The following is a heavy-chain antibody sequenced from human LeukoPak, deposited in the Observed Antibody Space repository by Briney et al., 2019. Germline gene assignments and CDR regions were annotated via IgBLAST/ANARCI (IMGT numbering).Heavy chain of an antibody. CDR1: GFIFSLYC. CDR2: ICPDGTGI. V-gene: IGHV3-74*01. D-gene: IGHD4-17*01. CDR3: AKEDYGH. Sequence: PGGSLRLSCAASGFIFSLYCMHWVRQAPGKGPMWVSRICPDGTGISYADSVKARFTTSRDNAKNSLYLQMNSLRAEDTALYYCAKEDYGHWGQGTPVTVSS. J-gene: IGHJ4*02.